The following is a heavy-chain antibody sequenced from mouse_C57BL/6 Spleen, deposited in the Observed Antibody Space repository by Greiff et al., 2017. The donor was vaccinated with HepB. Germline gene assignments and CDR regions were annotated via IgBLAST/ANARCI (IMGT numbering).Heavy chain of an antibody. CDR2: IRLKSDNYAT. CDR1: GFTFSNYW. CDR3: TRTGPYYAMDY. V-gene: IGHV6-3*01. D-gene: IGHD4-1*01. Sequence: DVMLVESGGGLVQPGGSMKLSCVASGFTFSNYWMNWVRQSPEKGLEWVAQIRLKSDNYATHYAESVKGRFTISRDDSKSSVYLQMNNLRAEDTGIYYCTRTGPYYAMDYWGQGTSVTVSS. J-gene: IGHJ4*01.